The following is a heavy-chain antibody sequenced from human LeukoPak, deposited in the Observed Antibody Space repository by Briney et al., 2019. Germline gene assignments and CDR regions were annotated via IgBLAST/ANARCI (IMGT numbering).Heavy chain of an antibody. J-gene: IGHJ4*02. CDR3: ARVGDDNIRRGELLLRRCYFDF. Sequence: EASVKVSCKTSGGTFNNYAFSWVRQAPGQGLEWMGGIIPVYDTIHFAEKFQGRVTITADKFTSTVYMELSSLTSEDTAMYYCARVGDDNIRRGELLLRRCYFDFWGQGTLVTVSS. CDR2: IIPVYDTI. CDR1: GGTFNNYA. V-gene: IGHV1-69*06. D-gene: IGHD3-10*01.